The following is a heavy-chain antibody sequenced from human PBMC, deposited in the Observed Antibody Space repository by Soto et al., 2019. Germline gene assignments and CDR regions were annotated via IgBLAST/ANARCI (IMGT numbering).Heavy chain of an antibody. V-gene: IGHV3-74*01. CDR2: INTDGSST. Sequence: EVQLVESGGGLVQPGGSLRLSCAASGLTFSSFWMHWVRQVPGKGLVWVSRINTDGSSTSYADSVKGRFTISRDNAKNTVYLQMTSLRAEDTAVYYCASVGRLWELFTWGQGTLVTVSS. D-gene: IGHD1-26*01. J-gene: IGHJ4*02. CDR3: ASVGRLWELFT. CDR1: GLTFSSFW.